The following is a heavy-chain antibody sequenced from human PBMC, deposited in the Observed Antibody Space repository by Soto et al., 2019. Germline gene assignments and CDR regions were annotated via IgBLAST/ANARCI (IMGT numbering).Heavy chain of an antibody. V-gene: IGHV3-21*01. CDR2: ISSASAGT. CDR3: DLVAY. CDR1: GFTLGRVG. Sequence: GGYLRLSCEAPGFTLGRVGMNWVRQVPGKGLEWVASISSASAGTWYADSVKGRFIISRDNAQNSLFLQMNTLRPEDSATDHCDLVAYRGRRTHVTGSS. J-gene: IGHJ1*01.